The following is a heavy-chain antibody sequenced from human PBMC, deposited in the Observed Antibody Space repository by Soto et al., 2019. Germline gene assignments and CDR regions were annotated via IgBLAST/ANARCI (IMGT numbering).Heavy chain of an antibody. CDR2: ISGSGGST. CDR1: GFTFSSYA. Sequence: EVQLLESGGGLVQPGGSLRLSCAASGFTFSSYAMSWVRQAPGKGLEWVSAISGSGGSTYYADSVKGRFTISRDNAKTRRYVQMNILRAEDTAVYYCVNSGDILTGYELDYWGQGTLVTVSS. D-gene: IGHD3-9*01. CDR3: VNSGDILTGYELDY. V-gene: IGHV3-23*01. J-gene: IGHJ4*02.